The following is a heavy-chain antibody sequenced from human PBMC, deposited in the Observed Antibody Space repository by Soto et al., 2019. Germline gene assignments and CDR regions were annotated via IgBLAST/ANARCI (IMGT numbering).Heavy chain of an antibody. CDR2: IIPIFGTA. CDR3: ARAFTYYGSVDFDY. D-gene: IGHD3-10*01. CDR1: GGTFSSYA. V-gene: IGHV1-69*01. J-gene: IGHJ4*02. Sequence: QVQLVQSGAEVKKPGSSVKVSCKASGGTFSSYAISWVRQAPGQGLEWMGGIIPIFGTANYAQEFQGRVTITADESTSTAYMELSSLRSEDTAVYYCARAFTYYGSVDFDYWGQGTLVTVSS.